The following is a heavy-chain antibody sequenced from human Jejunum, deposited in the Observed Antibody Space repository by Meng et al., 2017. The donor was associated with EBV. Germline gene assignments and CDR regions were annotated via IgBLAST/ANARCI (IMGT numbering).Heavy chain of an antibody. V-gene: IGHV4-4*02. CDR2: IYHSGST. J-gene: IGHJ4*02. CDR3: ARYGSGYFPALWY. CDR1: GDSISSSNW. Sequence: QVQLQGSGPGLVKPSGTLSLTCAVSGDSISSSNWWSWVRQPPGKGLEWIGEIYHSGSTNYNPSLKDRVTISVDKSKNQFSLKLSSVTAADTAVYYCARYGSGYFPALWYWGQGTLVTVSS. D-gene: IGHD3-3*01.